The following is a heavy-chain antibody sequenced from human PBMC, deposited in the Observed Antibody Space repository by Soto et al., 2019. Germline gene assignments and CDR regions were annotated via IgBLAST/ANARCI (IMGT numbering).Heavy chain of an antibody. CDR2: INHSGST. J-gene: IGHJ6*02. D-gene: IGHD2-2*01. Sequence: QVQLQQWGAGLLKPSETLSLTCAVYGGSFSGYYWSWIRQPPGKGLEWIGEINHSGSTNYNPSLKSRVTISVDTSKNQFSLKLSSVTAADTAVYYCARVGWWAYCSSTSCRLRRYYYYGMDVWGQGTTVTVSS. CDR1: GGSFSGYY. CDR3: ARVGWWAYCSSTSCRLRRYYYYGMDV. V-gene: IGHV4-34*01.